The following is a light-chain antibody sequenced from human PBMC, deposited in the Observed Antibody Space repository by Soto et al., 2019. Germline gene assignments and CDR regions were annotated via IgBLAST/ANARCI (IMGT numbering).Light chain of an antibody. Sequence: DIQMTQSPSSLSASVGDRVTITCRARQSVGSLLNWFQQKPGTAPKLLIYAASTLQSGAPSRFSGSGAGTDFTLIISSLQPEDFATYYCQQSYSLPYTFGQGTKLEI. V-gene: IGKV1-39*01. CDR1: QSVGSL. CDR3: QQSYSLPYT. CDR2: AAS. J-gene: IGKJ2*01.